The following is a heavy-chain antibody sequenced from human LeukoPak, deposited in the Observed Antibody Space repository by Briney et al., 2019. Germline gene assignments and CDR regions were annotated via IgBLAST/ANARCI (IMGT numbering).Heavy chain of an antibody. CDR1: GFTLSDYA. CDR2: LSGSGVAT. D-gene: IGHD3-3*01. CDR3: ARERSRYDFWSAGYYSGLDV. J-gene: IGHJ6*02. V-gene: IGHV3-23*01. Sequence: GGSLRLSCAASGFTLSDYAMNWVRQAPGEGLKWVSTLSGSGVATYYADSVRGRFTISRDNSKNTLYLQMNSLRPEDTAVYYCARERSRYDFWSAGYYSGLDVWGQGTKVIVSS.